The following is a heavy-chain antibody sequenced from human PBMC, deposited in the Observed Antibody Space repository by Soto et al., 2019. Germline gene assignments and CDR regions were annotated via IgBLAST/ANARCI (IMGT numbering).Heavy chain of an antibody. J-gene: IGHJ5*02. CDR2: MNPNSGNT. Sequence: PRASVKVSCNASGYTFTSYDINWLRQSTGQGPEWMGWMNPNSGNTFYAQKFQGRVTMTRNTSISTAYMELSSLRSADTAVYYCARGVRPAAAGRLSWFDPWGQGTLVTFSS. CDR3: ARGVRPAAAGRLSWFDP. V-gene: IGHV1-8*01. D-gene: IGHD6-13*01. CDR1: GYTFTSYD.